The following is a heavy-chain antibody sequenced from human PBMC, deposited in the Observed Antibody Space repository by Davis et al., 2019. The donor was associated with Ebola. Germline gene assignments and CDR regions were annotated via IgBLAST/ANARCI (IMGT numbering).Heavy chain of an antibody. CDR3: ARGYGTFDY. CDR1: GFTFSSYG. J-gene: IGHJ4*02. CDR2: IRYDGSNK. Sequence: GESLKISCAASGFTFSSYGMHWVSQAPGKGLEWVAFIRYDGSNKYYADSVKGRFTISRDNAKNSLYLQMHSLRAEDTALYYCARGYGTFDYWGRGTLVTVSA. D-gene: IGHD4-17*01. V-gene: IGHV3-30*02.